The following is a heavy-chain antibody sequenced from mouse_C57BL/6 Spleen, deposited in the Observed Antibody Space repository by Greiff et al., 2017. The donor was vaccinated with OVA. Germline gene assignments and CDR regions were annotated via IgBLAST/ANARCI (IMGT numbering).Heavy chain of an antibody. Sequence: QVQLQQSGAELVKPGASVKLSCKASGYTFTNYWMHWVKQRPGQGLEWIGIIHPNSGSTNYNEKFKSKATLTVDKSSSTAYMQLSSLTSEDSAVYYCARFGAGGSYWYVDVWGTGTTVTVAS. CDR3: ARFGAGGSYWYVDV. J-gene: IGHJ1*03. CDR2: IHPNSGST. V-gene: IGHV1-64*01. CDR1: GYTFTNYW. D-gene: IGHD1-2*01.